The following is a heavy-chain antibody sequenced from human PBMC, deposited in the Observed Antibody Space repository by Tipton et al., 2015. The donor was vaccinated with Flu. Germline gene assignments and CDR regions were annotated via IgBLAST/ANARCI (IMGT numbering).Heavy chain of an antibody. CDR1: GFTVSSNY. CDR3: ARVTYYYDSSGYYYGMDV. V-gene: IGHV3-53*01. CDR2: IYSGGST. J-gene: IGHJ6*02. Sequence: SLRLSCAASGFTVSSNYMSWVRQAPGKGLEWVSAIYSGGSTYYAHSVKDRFTISRDNSKNTLYLQINSLRAEDTAVYYCARVTYYYDSSGYYYGMDVWGQGTTVTVSS. D-gene: IGHD3-22*01.